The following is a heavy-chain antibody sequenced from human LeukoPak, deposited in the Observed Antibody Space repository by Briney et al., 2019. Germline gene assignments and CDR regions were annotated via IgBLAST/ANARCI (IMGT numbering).Heavy chain of an antibody. CDR2: ISNDGDT. J-gene: IGHJ4*02. D-gene: IGHD5-12*01. V-gene: IGHV3-53*01. CDR3: AKEGYDYFDY. CDR1: GFTVSSNY. Sequence: GGSLRLSCAASGFTVSSNYMSWVRQGPGKGLECVSVISNDGDTYYADSVKGRFTISGDTSKNTLYLQMNSLRAEDTAVYYCAKEGYDYFDYWGQGTLVTVSS.